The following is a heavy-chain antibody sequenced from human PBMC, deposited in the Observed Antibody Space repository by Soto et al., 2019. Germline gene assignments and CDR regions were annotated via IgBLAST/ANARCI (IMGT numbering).Heavy chain of an antibody. J-gene: IGHJ3*02. V-gene: IGHV3-21*01. CDR2: ISSSSSYI. CDR3: AREGPYCSSTSCLAGDAFDI. CDR1: GFTFSSYS. D-gene: IGHD2-2*01. Sequence: GGSLRLSCAASGFTFSSYSMNWVRQAPGKGLEWVSSISSSSSYIYYADSVKGRFTISRDNAKNSLYLQMNSLRAEDTAVYYCAREGPYCSSTSCLAGDAFDIWGQGTMVTVSS.